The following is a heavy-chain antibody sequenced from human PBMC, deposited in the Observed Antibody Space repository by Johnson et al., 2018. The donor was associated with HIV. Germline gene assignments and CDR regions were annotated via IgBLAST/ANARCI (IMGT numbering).Heavy chain of an antibody. CDR3: ARGRPWGWELRRDAFDI. CDR2: MNWNGGST. Sequence: EVQLVESGGGVVRPGGSLRLSCATSGFTFDDYGMSWVRQAPGKGLEWVSGMNWNGGSTGYADSVKGRCTISRDNAKSSLYLQMNSLRAEDTALYYCARGRPWGWELRRDAFDIWGQGTMVTVSS. D-gene: IGHD1-26*01. CDR1: GFTFDDYG. J-gene: IGHJ3*02. V-gene: IGHV3-20*04.